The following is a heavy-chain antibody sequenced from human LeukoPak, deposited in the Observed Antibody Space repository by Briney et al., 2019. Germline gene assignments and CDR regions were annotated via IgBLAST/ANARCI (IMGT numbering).Heavy chain of an antibody. CDR1: GGSISSSSYY. J-gene: IGHJ6*02. CDR2: IYYSGST. V-gene: IGHV4-39*07. CDR3: ARVPYYDSSGYYLRGDYGMDV. D-gene: IGHD3-22*01. Sequence: SETLSLTCTVSGGSISSSSYYWGWIRQPPGKGLEWIGSIYYSGSTNYNPSLKSRVTISVDTSKNQFSLKLSSVTAADTAVYYCARVPYYDSSGYYLRGDYGMDVWGQGTTVTVSS.